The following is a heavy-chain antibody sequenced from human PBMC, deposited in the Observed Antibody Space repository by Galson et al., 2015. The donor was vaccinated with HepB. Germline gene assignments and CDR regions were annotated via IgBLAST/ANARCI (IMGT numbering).Heavy chain of an antibody. CDR2: IWYDGTYK. J-gene: IGHJ4*02. D-gene: IGHD2-8*01. CDR1: GFIFSNYG. Sequence: SLRLSCAASGFIFSNYGMQWVRQAPGKGLEWVAHIWYDGTYKHYADSVKGRFTISRDNAKNTLFLRMNSLRAEDTAAYYCARDSGNGGSQDWGQGTLVSVSS. CDR3: ARDSGNGGSQD. V-gene: IGHV3-33*01.